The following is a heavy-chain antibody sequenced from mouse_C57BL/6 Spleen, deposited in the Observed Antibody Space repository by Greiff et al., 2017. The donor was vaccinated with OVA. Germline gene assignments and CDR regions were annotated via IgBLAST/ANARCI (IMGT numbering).Heavy chain of an antibody. CDR3: ARSGYYGSSSFAY. CDR1: GYTFTSYW. Sequence: QVQLQQPGTELVKPGASVKLSCTASGYTFTSYWMHWVKQWPGQGLEWLGTINPSNGGTNYNEKFKSKATLTVDKSSSTAYMQLSSLTSEDSAVYYCARSGYYGSSSFAYWGQGTLVTVSA. V-gene: IGHV1-53*01. CDR2: INPSNGGT. J-gene: IGHJ3*01. D-gene: IGHD1-1*01.